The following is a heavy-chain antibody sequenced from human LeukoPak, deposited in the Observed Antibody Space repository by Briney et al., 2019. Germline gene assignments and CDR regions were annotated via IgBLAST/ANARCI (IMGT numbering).Heavy chain of an antibody. D-gene: IGHD6-25*01. J-gene: IGHJ4*02. CDR1: GYTFTKYY. Sequence: ASVKVFCKTPGYTFTKYYIHWVRQAPGQGLEWVGIINPSGGGTSYAQKFQDRITMTRDTSTSTVYMELSSLRSEDTAVYYCATEPHSSGLFDYWGQGTLVTVSS. CDR3: ATEPHSSGLFDY. CDR2: INPSGGGT. V-gene: IGHV1-46*01.